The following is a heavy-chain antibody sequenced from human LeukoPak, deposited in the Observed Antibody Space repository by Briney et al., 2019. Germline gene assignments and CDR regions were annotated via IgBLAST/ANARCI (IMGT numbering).Heavy chain of an antibody. V-gene: IGHV1-8*03. Sequence: GASVKVSCKASGYTFTGYYMHWVRQATGQGLEWMGGMNPNSGNTGYAQKFQGRVTITRNTSISTAYMELSSLRSEDTAVYYCARGGLYCSSTSCTPVIGYWGQGTLVTVSS. J-gene: IGHJ4*02. CDR1: GYTFTGYY. CDR2: MNPNSGNT. D-gene: IGHD2-2*01. CDR3: ARGGLYCSSTSCTPVIGY.